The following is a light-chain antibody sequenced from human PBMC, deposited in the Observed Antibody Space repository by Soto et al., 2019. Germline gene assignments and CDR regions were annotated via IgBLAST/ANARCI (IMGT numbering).Light chain of an antibody. CDR2: DAS. CDR1: QSFSTY. V-gene: IGKV3-11*01. Sequence: EIVLTQSPATLSLSPGERVTLSCRASQSFSTYLAWYQQKPGQAPRLLIYDASKRATGIPARFSGRGSGTEFTHTIISLEPEDFAVYYCQQRSNWPPVITFGQGTRLEIK. CDR3: QQRSNWPPVIT. J-gene: IGKJ5*01.